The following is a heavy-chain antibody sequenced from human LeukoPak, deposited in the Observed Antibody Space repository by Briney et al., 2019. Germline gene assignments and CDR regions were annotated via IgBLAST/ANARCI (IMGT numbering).Heavy chain of an antibody. CDR3: ARDVSPYSSSKNWFDP. CDR1: GFTFSSYA. V-gene: IGHV3-30*01. D-gene: IGHD6-13*01. Sequence: GGSLRLSCAASGFTFSSYAMRWVRQAPGKGLEWVAVISYDGSNKYYADSVKGRFTISRDNSKNTLYLQMTSLRAEDTAVYYCARDVSPYSSSKNWFDPWGQGTLVTVSS. J-gene: IGHJ5*02. CDR2: ISYDGSNK.